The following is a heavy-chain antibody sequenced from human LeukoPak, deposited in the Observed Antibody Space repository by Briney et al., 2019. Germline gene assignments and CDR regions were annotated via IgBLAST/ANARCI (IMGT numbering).Heavy chain of an antibody. CDR3: ARGMRSGYSYGHNKKTDYFDY. CDR1: GYTFTGYY. Sequence: ASVKVSCKASGYTFTGYYMHWVRQAPGQGLEWMGRINPNSGGTNYAQKFQGRVTMTRDASISTAYMELSRLRSDDTAVYYCARGMRSGYSYGHNKKTDYFDYWGQGTLVTVSS. D-gene: IGHD5-18*01. CDR2: INPNSGGT. V-gene: IGHV1-2*06. J-gene: IGHJ4*02.